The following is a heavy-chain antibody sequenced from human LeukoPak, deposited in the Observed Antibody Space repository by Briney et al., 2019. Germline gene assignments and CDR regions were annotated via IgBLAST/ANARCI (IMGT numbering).Heavy chain of an antibody. J-gene: IGHJ4*02. CDR2: INSDGTGT. V-gene: IGHV3-74*01. CDR1: GFDFRTYW. Sequence: GGSLRLSCAASGFDFRTYWMHWVRQAPGKGLMWVSRINSDGTGTYADSVKGRFTISRDNANNMLYLQMNSLTADDTAVYYCTKDAPTCRSRGCWKPSDYWGQGALVTVSS. CDR3: TKDAPTCRSRGCWKPSDY. D-gene: IGHD2-15*01.